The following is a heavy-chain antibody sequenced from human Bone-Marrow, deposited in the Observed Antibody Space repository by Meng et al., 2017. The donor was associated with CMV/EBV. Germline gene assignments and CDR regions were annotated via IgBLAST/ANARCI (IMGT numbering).Heavy chain of an antibody. CDR1: GFTVSSNY. CDR3: ARDQTRAGRFDP. D-gene: IGHD6-19*01. CDR2: IYSGGST. J-gene: IGHJ5*02. V-gene: IGHV3-53*01. Sequence: GESLKISCAASGFTVSSNYMSWVRQAPGKGLEWVSVIYSGGSTYYADSVKGRFTISRDNSKNSLYLQMNSLRAEDTAVYYCARDQTRAGRFDPWGQGTLVTVSS.